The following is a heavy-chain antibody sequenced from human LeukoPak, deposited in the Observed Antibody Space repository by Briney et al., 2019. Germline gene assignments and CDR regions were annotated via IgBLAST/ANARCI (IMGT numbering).Heavy chain of an antibody. CDR2: MYYSGST. CDR3: ARYCSSTSCRAQNRDWFDP. CDR1: GGSISSSSYY. D-gene: IGHD2-2*01. V-gene: IGHV4-39*01. Sequence: PSETLSLTCTASGGSISSSSYYWGWIRQTPGKGLEWIGNMYYSGSTYYNPSLKSRVTISVDTSKNQFSLELSSVTAADTAVYYCARYCSSTSCRAQNRDWFDPWGREPWSSSPQ. J-gene: IGHJ5*02.